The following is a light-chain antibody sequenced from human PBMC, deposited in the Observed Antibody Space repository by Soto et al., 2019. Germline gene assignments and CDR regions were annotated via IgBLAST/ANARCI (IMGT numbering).Light chain of an antibody. CDR2: GAS. CDR3: QQYGSSPPT. CDR1: QSVSSTS. J-gene: IGKJ1*01. Sequence: PGERATLSCRASQSVSSTSLAWYQQKPGQATRLLSYGASSRATGIPDRVSGRGSGTDVTRTISRLETEDFAVYDGQQYGSSPPTFGQGTKVDIK. V-gene: IGKV3-20*01.